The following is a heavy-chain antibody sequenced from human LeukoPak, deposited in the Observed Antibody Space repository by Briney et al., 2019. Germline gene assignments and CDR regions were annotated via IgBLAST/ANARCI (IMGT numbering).Heavy chain of an antibody. CDR3: ARYSPAAIRSYLDY. J-gene: IGHJ4*02. V-gene: IGHV4-39*07. CDR2: IYYSGRP. D-gene: IGHD2-2*02. Sequence: SETLSLTCPVSGGSFNNSFCYWGWIRQPAGKGLQWIGSIYYSGRPYYNPSLKSRVTIFLDTSKNQFSLKLSSVTAADTAVYYCARYSPAAIRSYLDYWGRGTLVTVSS. CDR1: GGSFNNSFCY.